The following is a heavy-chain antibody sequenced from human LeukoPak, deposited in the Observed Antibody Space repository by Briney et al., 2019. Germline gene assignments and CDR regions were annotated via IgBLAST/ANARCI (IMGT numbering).Heavy chain of an antibody. Sequence: GASVKVSCKASGYTFTSYGISWVRQAPGQGLEWMGWISAYNGNTNYAQKFQGRVTITTDESTSTAYMELSSLRSEETAVYYCARDPMIGRNPLNWFDPWGQGTLVTVSS. CDR1: GYTFTSYG. D-gene: IGHD3-22*01. CDR3: ARDPMIGRNPLNWFDP. J-gene: IGHJ5*02. CDR2: ISAYNGNT. V-gene: IGHV1-18*01.